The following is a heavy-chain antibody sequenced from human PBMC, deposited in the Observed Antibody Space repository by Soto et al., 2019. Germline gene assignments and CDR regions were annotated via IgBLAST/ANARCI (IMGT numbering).Heavy chain of an antibody. Sequence: GGSLRLSCAASGFTFSDYSMSWVRQAPGKALEWVSSIRTSSSDMYYADSVKGRFTISRDNAKNSLYLQMNSLGAEDTAVYYCARTLGYDFDYWGQGTLVTVSS. CDR3: ARTLGYDFDY. CDR2: IRTSSSDM. J-gene: IGHJ4*02. D-gene: IGHD5-12*01. V-gene: IGHV3-21*01. CDR1: GFTFSDYS.